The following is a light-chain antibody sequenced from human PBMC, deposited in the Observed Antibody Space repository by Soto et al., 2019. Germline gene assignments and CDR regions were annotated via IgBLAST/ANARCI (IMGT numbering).Light chain of an antibody. CDR3: SSYTSSSFLYV. CDR1: SSDVGGYNY. CDR2: DVS. J-gene: IGLJ1*01. Sequence: QSVLTQPASVSGSPGQSITISCTGTSSDVGGYNYVSWYQQHPGKAHKLMIYDVSNRPSGASNRFSGSKSGNTAYLTISGLQAEDEADYYCSSYTSSSFLYVFGTGTKVTVL. V-gene: IGLV2-14*03.